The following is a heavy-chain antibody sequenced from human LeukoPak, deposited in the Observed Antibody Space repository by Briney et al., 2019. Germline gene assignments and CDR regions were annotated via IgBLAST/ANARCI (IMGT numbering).Heavy chain of an antibody. Sequence: PGGSLRLSCRGSGFTFSDHAMAWVRQAPGKGLEWVSSIASNNDYRYSAGALRGRFTISRDNAKNSLFLQMNSLRPDDTAVYYCARKSLVVGTNAFDIWGQGTMVTVSS. CDR3: ARKSLVVGTNAFDI. D-gene: IGHD2-15*01. V-gene: IGHV3-21*06. J-gene: IGHJ3*02. CDR2: IASNNDYR. CDR1: GFTFSDHA.